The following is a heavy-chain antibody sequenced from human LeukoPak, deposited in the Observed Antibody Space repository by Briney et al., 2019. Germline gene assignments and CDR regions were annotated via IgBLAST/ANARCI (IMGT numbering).Heavy chain of an antibody. J-gene: IGHJ4*02. CDR3: AKDLHYGSADY. V-gene: IGHV3-9*01. Sequence: GGSLRLSCAASGFTFDDYAMHWVRQAPGKGLEWVSGISWNSGSIGYADSVKGRFTISRDNAKNALYLQMNSLRAEDTAVYYCAKDLHYGSADYWGQGTLVTVSS. D-gene: IGHD3-10*01. CDR1: GFTFDDYA. CDR2: ISWNSGSI.